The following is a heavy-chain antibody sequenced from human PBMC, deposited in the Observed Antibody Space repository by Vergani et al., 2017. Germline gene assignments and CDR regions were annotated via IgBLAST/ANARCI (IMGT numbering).Heavy chain of an antibody. CDR1: GYSFTSYW. CDR3: ARHLTTLNYYDSSGYSRLGGAFDI. D-gene: IGHD3-22*01. CDR2: IYPGDSDT. Sequence: EVQLVQSGAEVKKPGESLKISCKGSGYSFTSYWIGWVRQMPGKGLEWMGIIYPGDSDTRYSPSFQGKVTISADKSISTAYLQWSSLKASDTAMYYCARHLTTLNYYDSSGYSRLGGAFDIWGQGTMVTVSS. V-gene: IGHV5-51*01. J-gene: IGHJ3*02.